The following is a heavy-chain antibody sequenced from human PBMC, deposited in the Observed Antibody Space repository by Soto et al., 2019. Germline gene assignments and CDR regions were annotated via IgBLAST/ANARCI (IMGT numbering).Heavy chain of an antibody. J-gene: IGHJ4*02. V-gene: IGHV3-23*01. CDR2: ISGIGGST. CDR3: AKVPVRDQGRFDY. CDR1: GFTFSNYA. Sequence: RRLSFEGSGFTFSNYAMSWVRQAPGKVLAWVSAISGIGGSTYYADSVKGRFTISRDNSKNTLYLQMNSLRAEDTALYYCAKVPVRDQGRFDYWGQGTLVTI.